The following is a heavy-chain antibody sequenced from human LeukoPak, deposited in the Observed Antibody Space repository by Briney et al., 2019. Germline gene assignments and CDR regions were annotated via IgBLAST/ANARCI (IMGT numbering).Heavy chain of an antibody. J-gene: IGHJ4*02. CDR3: ARVGCSGGSCYPDY. CDR2: IHYSGDI. D-gene: IGHD2-15*01. V-gene: IGHV4-59*01. CDR1: GASISTSY. Sequence: ASETLSLTCTVSGASISTSYWYWIRQPPGKGLEWIGYIHYSGDINYNPSLKSRVAISAYTSKNQLSLKLSSVTAADTAVYYCARVGCSGGSCYPDYWGQGTLVTVS.